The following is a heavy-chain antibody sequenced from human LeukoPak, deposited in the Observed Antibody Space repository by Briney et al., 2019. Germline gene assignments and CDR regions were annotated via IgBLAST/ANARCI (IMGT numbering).Heavy chain of an antibody. CDR2: IWYDGSNK. J-gene: IGHJ4*02. CDR3: ARDLHYYGSGSYYPLLDY. Sequence: GGSLRLSCAASGFTFSSYGMHWVRQAPGKGLEWVAVIWYDGSNKYYADSVKGRFTISRDNSKNTLYLQMNSLRAEDTAVYYCARDLHYYGSGSYYPLLDYWGRGTLVTVSS. V-gene: IGHV3-33*01. CDR1: GFTFSSYG. D-gene: IGHD3-10*01.